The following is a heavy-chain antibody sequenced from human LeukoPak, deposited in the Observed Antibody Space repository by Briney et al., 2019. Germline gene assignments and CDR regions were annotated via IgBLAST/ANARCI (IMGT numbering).Heavy chain of an antibody. V-gene: IGHV3-9*01. J-gene: IGHJ5*02. CDR1: GFTFDDYA. D-gene: IGHD6-13*01. CDR3: AKGVSIAAAPRFDP. Sequence: GGSLRLSCAASGFTFDDYAMHWVRQAPGKGLEWVSGISWNSGSIGYADSVKGRFTISRDNAKNTLYLQMNSLRAEDTALYYCAKGVSIAAAPRFDPWGQGTLVTVSS. CDR2: ISWNSGSI.